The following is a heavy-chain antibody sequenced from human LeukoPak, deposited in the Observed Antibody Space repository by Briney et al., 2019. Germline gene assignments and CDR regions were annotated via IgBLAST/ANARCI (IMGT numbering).Heavy chain of an antibody. CDR1: GFTFSSYS. CDR2: ISSSSSYI. CDR3: ARSRTWFGDAGEFDY. Sequence: GGSLRLSCAASGFTFSSYSMNWVRQAPGKGREWVSSISSSSSYIYYADSVKGRFTISRDNAKNSLYLQMNSLRAEDTAVYYCARSRTWFGDAGEFDYWGQGTLVTVSS. J-gene: IGHJ4*02. D-gene: IGHD3-10*01. V-gene: IGHV3-21*01.